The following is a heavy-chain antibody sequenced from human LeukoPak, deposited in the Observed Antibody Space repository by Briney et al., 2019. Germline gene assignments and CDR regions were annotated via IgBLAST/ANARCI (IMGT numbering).Heavy chain of an antibody. CDR1: GGSVSSSTYY. Sequence: SETLSLTCTVSGGSVSSSTYYWGWIRQPPGKELEWIGTIYYSGSTYYNPSLKSRVTISVDKSKNQFSLKLSSVTAADTAVYYCARDYYDSSGHAEDDAFDIWGQGTMVTVSS. J-gene: IGHJ3*02. D-gene: IGHD3-22*01. CDR3: ARDYYDSSGHAEDDAFDI. CDR2: IYYSGST. V-gene: IGHV4-39*07.